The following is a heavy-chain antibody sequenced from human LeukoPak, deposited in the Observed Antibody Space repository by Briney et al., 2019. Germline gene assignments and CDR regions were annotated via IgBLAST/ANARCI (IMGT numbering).Heavy chain of an antibody. CDR2: IYYSGST. CDR1: GGAISSYY. V-gene: IGHV4-59*01. J-gene: IGHJ6*03. Sequence: SETLSLTCTVSGGAISSYYWSWIRQPPGKGLEWIGYIYYSGSTNYNPSLKSRVTISVDTSKNQFSLKLSSVTAADTAVYYCARKDYYMDVWGKGTTVTVSS. CDR3: ARKDYYMDV.